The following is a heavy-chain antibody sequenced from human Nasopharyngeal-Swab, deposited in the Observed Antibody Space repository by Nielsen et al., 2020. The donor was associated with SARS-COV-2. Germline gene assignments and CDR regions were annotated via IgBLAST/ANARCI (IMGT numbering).Heavy chain of an antibody. D-gene: IGHD3-3*01. CDR3: ASERSGVFGVVIYAFDI. J-gene: IGHJ3*02. Sequence: ASVKVSCKVSGYTLTVLPIHWVRQAPGKGLEWMGSVAPEDGESTYEHHFQGRVTMTEDPSTYKAYLELSSLRFEETAVYYCASERSGVFGVVIYAFDIWGPGTLVTVSS. CDR2: VAPEDGES. V-gene: IGHV1-24*01. CDR1: GYTLTVLP.